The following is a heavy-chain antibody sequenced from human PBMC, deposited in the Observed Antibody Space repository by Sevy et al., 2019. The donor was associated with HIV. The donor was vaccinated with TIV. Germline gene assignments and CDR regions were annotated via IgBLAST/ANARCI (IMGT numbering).Heavy chain of an antibody. D-gene: IGHD2-2*01. Sequence: GGSLRLSCAASGFTFSDYAMHWVRQAPGKGLEWVAVFSYDGSNKYYADSVKGRFTISRDNSKNALYLQMNSLRAEDAVVYYCAGDWGGYCVSTNCRPCYGLDVWGQGTTVTVSS. J-gene: IGHJ6*02. CDR2: FSYDGSNK. CDR1: GFTFSDYA. CDR3: AGDWGGYCVSTNCRPCYGLDV. V-gene: IGHV3-30*04.